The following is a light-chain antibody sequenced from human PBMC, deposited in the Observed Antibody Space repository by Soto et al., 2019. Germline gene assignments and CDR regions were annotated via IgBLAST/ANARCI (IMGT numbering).Light chain of an antibody. CDR3: CSYTTSSTYV. V-gene: IGLV2-14*01. CDR1: SSDVGAYNY. CDR2: DVS. Sequence: QSVLTQPASVSGSPGQSITISCTGTSSDVGAYNYVSWFQQHPGKAPKLMIYDVSNRPSGVSNRFSGSKSGNTASLTISGLQAEDEADYYCCSYTTSSTYVFGIGTKV. J-gene: IGLJ1*01.